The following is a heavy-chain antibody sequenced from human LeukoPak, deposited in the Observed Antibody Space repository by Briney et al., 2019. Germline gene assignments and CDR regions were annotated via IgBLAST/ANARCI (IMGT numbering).Heavy chain of an antibody. CDR3: ARVLGRQLAQGVDY. Sequence: AGGSLRLSCAASGFTFSSYIMNWVRQAPGKGLEWVSSISSSSYIYYADSVKGRFTISRDNAKNSLFLQVNSLRAEDTAVYYCARVLGRQLAQGVDYWGQGTLVTVSS. J-gene: IGHJ4*02. CDR1: GFTFSSYI. D-gene: IGHD2-2*01. CDR2: ISSSSYI. V-gene: IGHV3-21*01.